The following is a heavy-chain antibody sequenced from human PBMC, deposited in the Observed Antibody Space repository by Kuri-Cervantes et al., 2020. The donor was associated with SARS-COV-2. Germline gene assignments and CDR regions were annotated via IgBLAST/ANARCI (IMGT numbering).Heavy chain of an antibody. CDR1: GFTFSASA. CDR2: IRNKANNYAT. D-gene: IGHD2-8*02. J-gene: IGHJ6*02. V-gene: IGHV3-73*01. Sequence: GESLKISCGASGFTFSASAIYWVRQASGKGLEWIGRIRNKANNYATTYVASVKGRFTISRDDSKNTAYLQMNSLKTEDTAVYYCARDTGGTMIYYYYYYGMDVWGQGTTVTVSS. CDR3: ARDTGGTMIYYYYYYGMDV.